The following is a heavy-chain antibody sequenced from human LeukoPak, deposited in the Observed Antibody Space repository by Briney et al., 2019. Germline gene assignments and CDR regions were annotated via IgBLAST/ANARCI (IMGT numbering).Heavy chain of an antibody. CDR2: INPNSGGT. V-gene: IGHV1-2*02. D-gene: IGHD3-9*01. CDR1: GYTFTGYY. J-gene: IGHJ4*02. Sequence: ASMKVSCKASGYTFTGYYMHWVRQAPGQGLGWMGWINPNSGGTNYAQKFQGRVTMTRDTSISTAYMELSRLRSDDTAVYYCARVYDILTGYFDYWGQGTLVTVSS. CDR3: ARVYDILTGYFDY.